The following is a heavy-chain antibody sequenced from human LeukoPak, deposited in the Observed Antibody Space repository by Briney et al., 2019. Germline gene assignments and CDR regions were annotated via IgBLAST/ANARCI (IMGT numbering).Heavy chain of an antibody. CDR3: ARGPDIVVVPAATYFDY. J-gene: IGHJ4*02. D-gene: IGHD2-2*01. CDR1: GGSFSGYY. V-gene: IGHV4-34*01. Sequence: SETLSLTCAVYGGSFSGYYWSWIRQPPGKGLEWIGEINHSGSTNYNPSRKSRVTISVDTSKNQFSLKLSSVTAADTAVYYCARGPDIVVVPAATYFDYWGQGTLVTVSS. CDR2: INHSGST.